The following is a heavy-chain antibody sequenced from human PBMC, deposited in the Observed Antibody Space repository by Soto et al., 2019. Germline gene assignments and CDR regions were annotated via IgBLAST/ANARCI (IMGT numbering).Heavy chain of an antibody. CDR3: ARALLGLQLWSIHHSFGY. V-gene: IGHV1-3*01. CDR2: INAGNGNT. J-gene: IGHJ4*02. CDR1: GYTFTSYA. D-gene: IGHD5-18*01. Sequence: ASVKVSCKASGYTFTSYAMHWVRQAPGQRLEWMGWINAGNGNTKYSQKFQGRVTITRDTSASTAYMELSSLRSEDTAVYYCARALLGLQLWSIHHSFGYWGQGTLVTVSS.